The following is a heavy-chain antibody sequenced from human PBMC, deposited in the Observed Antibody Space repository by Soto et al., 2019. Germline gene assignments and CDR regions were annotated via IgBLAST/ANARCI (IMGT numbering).Heavy chain of an antibody. V-gene: IGHV3-53*01. CDR2: IYSGGSR. CDR1: GLTVSSSY. CDR3: ARALPDFETTGHYIDY. D-gene: IGHD2-8*02. J-gene: IGHJ4*02. Sequence: GGSLRLSCAASGLTVSSSYMSWVRQAPGKGLQWVSVIYSGGSRYYADSVKGRFTISRDSSKNTLYLQMNSLTTEDTAVYYCARALPDFETTGHYIDYWGQGTLVTVSS.